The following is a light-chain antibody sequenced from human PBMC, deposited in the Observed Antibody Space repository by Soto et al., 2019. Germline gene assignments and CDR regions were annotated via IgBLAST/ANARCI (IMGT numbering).Light chain of an antibody. J-gene: IGKJ5*01. Sequence: VLTQSPATLSLSPGKRATLSCRASESVDFHLAWYQQKPGQAPRLLIYDASVRATGTPARFSGSGSGTAFTLTISGLEPEDFALYYCQQRNNWPITFGQGTRLEI. CDR2: DAS. CDR3: QQRNNWPIT. V-gene: IGKV3-11*01. CDR1: ESVDFH.